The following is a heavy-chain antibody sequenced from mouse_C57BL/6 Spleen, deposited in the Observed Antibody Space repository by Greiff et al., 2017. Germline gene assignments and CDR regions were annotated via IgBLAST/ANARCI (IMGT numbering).Heavy chain of an antibody. D-gene: IGHD2-1*01. CDR1: GYSFTGYY. CDR3: ARGYGNYPYYFDY. J-gene: IGHJ2*01. Sequence: EVKLMESGPELVKPGASVKISCKASGYSFTGYYMNWVKQSPEKSLEWIGEINPSTGGTTYNQKFKAKATLTVDKSSSTAYMQLKSLTSEDSAVYYCARGYGNYPYYFDYWGQGTTLTVSS. CDR2: INPSTGGT. V-gene: IGHV1-42*01.